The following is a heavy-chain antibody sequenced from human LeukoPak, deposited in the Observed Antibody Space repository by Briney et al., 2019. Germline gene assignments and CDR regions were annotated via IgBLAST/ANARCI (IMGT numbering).Heavy chain of an antibody. Sequence: SVKVSCKASGGTFSSYAISWVRQAPGQGLEWMGRIIPIFGTANYAQKFQGRVTITTDESTSTAYMELSSLRSEDTAVCYCAREYYYDSSGYALNSLDYWGQGTLVTVSS. V-gene: IGHV1-69*05. J-gene: IGHJ4*02. CDR1: GGTFSSYA. D-gene: IGHD3-22*01. CDR3: AREYYYDSSGYALNSLDY. CDR2: IIPIFGTA.